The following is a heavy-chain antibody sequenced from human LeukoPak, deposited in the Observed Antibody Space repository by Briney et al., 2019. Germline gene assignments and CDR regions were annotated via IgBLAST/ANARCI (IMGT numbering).Heavy chain of an antibody. Sequence: ASVKVSFTASGYTFTSYDINWVRRATGQGLEWMGWMNPNSGNTGYAQKFQGRVTMTRNTSISTAYMELSSLRSEDTAVYYCARGPPTGFDYWGQGTLVTVSS. CDR1: GYTFTSYD. D-gene: IGHD3-9*01. V-gene: IGHV1-8*01. CDR2: MNPNSGNT. CDR3: ARGPPTGFDY. J-gene: IGHJ4*02.